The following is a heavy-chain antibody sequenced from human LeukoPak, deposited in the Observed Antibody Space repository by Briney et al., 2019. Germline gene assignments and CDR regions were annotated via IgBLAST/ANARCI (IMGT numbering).Heavy chain of an antibody. CDR3: ARHQYSSSSRNFDY. D-gene: IGHD6-6*01. V-gene: IGHV4-59*08. CDR1: GGSISSYY. J-gene: IGHJ4*02. CDR2: IYYSGST. Sequence: SETLSLTCTVSGGSISSYYWSWIRQPPGKGLEWIGYIYYSGSTNYNPSLKSRVTISVDTSKNQFSLKLSSVTAADTAVYYCARHQYSSSSRNFDYWGQGTLVTVSS.